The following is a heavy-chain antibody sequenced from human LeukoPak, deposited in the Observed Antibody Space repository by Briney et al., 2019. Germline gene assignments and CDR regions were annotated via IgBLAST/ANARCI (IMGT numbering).Heavy chain of an antibody. CDR3: ARLLAAAGPNWFDP. J-gene: IGHJ5*02. CDR2: INHSGST. Sequence: SETLSLTCAVYGGSFSGYYWSWIRQPPGKGLEWIGEINHSGSTNYNPSLKSRVTISVDTSKNQFSLQLRSVTAADTAVYYCARLLAAAGPNWFDPWGQGTLVTVSS. CDR1: GGSFSGYY. V-gene: IGHV4-34*01. D-gene: IGHD6-13*01.